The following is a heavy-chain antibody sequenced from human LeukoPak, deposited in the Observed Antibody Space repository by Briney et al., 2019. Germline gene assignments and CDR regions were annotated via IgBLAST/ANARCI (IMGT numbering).Heavy chain of an antibody. CDR2: IYYSGST. V-gene: IGHV4-61*01. Sequence: PSETLSLTCAVSGYSISSGYYWGWIRPPPGKGLEWIGYIYYSGSTNYNPSLKRRVTISVDTDKNNFSLKLSSVTAADTAVYYCARGDYVWGSYRYSNAFDIWGQGTMVTVSS. J-gene: IGHJ3*02. D-gene: IGHD3-16*02. CDR3: ARGDYVWGSYRYSNAFDI. CDR1: GYSISSGYY.